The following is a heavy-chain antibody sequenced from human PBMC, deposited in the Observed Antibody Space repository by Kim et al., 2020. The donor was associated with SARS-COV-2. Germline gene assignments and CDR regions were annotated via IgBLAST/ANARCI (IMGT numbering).Heavy chain of an antibody. D-gene: IGHD2-2*01. J-gene: IGHJ4*02. CDR2: IFYSGTT. CDR3: ARGGPNQLAQV. V-gene: IGHV4-59*13. Sequence: SETLSLTCTVSGGSITNYYYNWIRQPPGKELEWMGYIFYSGTTNYNPSLKSRVTISLDTSKNQFSLKLTSVTAADTAVYFCARGGPNQLAQVWGQGTLVT. CDR1: GGSITNYY.